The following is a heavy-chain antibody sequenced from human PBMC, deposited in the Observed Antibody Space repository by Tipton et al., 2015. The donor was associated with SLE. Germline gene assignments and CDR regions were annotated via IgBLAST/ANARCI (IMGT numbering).Heavy chain of an antibody. Sequence: TLSLTCFVSGASISSSAYYWSWIRQPAGKGLEWIGRINNDGSTIYNPALESRATVSVDTSKNQFSLNLASVTAADTAIYYCAAQSGNVPFDHWGQGTPIIVSS. CDR2: INNDGST. CDR1: GASISSSAYY. V-gene: IGHV4-61*02. J-gene: IGHJ4*02. CDR3: AAQSGNVPFDH. D-gene: IGHD2-2*01.